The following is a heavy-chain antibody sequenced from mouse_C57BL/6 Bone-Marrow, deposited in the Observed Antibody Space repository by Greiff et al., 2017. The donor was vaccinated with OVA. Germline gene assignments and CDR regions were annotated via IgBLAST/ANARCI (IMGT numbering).Heavy chain of an antibody. V-gene: IGHV1-47*01. CDR2: FHPYNDDT. J-gene: IGHJ1*03. D-gene: IGHD1-1*01. CDR1: GYTFTTYP. CDR3: ARGGGSSYWYFDV. Sequence: VQLVESGAELVKPGASVKMSCKASGYTFTTYPIEWMKQNHGKSLEWIGNFHPYNDDTKYNEKFKGKATLTVEKSSSTVYLELSRLTSDDSAVYYCARGGGSSYWYFDVWGTGTTVTVSS.